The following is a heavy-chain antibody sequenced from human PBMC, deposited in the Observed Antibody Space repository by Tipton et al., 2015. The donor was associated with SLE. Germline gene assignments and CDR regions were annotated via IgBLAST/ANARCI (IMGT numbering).Heavy chain of an antibody. D-gene: IGHD6-19*01. V-gene: IGHV3-9*01. CDR2: ISWNGGSI. CDR1: GFTFSFSA. Sequence: SLRLSCAASGFTFSFSAMSWVRQAPGKGLEWVSGISWNGGSIGYADSVKGRFTISRDNAENSLHLQMNSLRVEDTALYYCAKDFSSGWQRLDLKLWGQGTLVTVSS. J-gene: IGHJ4*02. CDR3: AKDFSSGWQRLDLKL.